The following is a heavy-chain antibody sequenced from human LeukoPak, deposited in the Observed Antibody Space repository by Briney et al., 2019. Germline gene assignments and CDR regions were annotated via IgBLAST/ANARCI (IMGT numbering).Heavy chain of an antibody. J-gene: IGHJ6*02. V-gene: IGHV4-4*07. CDR3: ARAGFDGSGSYYLYYFGMDV. CDR1: GGSVRSTY. Sequence: SETLSLTCTVSGGSVRSTYWSWIRQPAGRGLEWIGRIYTSGSTNYNPSLESRATMSVDTSKNQFSLKLTSVTAADTAVYYCARAGFDGSGSYYLYYFGMDVWGQGTTVTVSS. D-gene: IGHD3-10*01. CDR2: IYTSGST.